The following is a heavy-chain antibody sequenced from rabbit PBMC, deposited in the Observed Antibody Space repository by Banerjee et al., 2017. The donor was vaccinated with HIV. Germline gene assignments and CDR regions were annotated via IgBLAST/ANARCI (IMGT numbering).Heavy chain of an antibody. CDR3: ARDQYAGTSGYYFNL. J-gene: IGHJ4*01. V-gene: IGHV1S40*01. CDR1: GFSFSSNYY. CDR2: IYTDSSGST. Sequence: QSLEESGGDLVKPGASLTLTCTASGFSFSSNYYMCWVRQAPGKGLEWIACIYTDSSGSTDYASWAKGRFTLSKTSSTTVTLQMTSLTAADTATYFCARDQYAGTSGYYFNLWGPGTLVTVS. D-gene: IGHD8-1*01.